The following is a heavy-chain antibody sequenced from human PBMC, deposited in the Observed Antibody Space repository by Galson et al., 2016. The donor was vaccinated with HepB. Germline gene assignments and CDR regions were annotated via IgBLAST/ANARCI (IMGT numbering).Heavy chain of an antibody. CDR1: GGSISPYF. CDR2: IYFSGTT. V-gene: IGHV4-59*01. CDR3: ARSHGGYAFDI. Sequence: LSLTCTVSGGSISPYFWSWIRRPPGKGLEWIAYIYFSGTTNYNPSLKSRVTISLETSKGQFSLKVTSVTAADSAVYYCARSHGGYAFDIWGQGTMVTVSS. D-gene: IGHD4-23*01. J-gene: IGHJ3*02.